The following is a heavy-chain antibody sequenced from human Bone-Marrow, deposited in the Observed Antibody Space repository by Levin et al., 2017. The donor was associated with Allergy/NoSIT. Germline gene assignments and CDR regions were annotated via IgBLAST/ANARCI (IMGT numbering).Heavy chain of an antibody. V-gene: IGHV4-4*02. J-gene: IGHJ4*02. CDR3: ARICSSSSCYGGHLDY. Sequence: SETLSLTCAVSGDSVSSSNWWSWVRQTPGKGLEWIGEIFHSGTTNYNPSLKSRVTISVDKSKNQFSLKLSSRTAADTAVYYCARICSSSSCYGGHLDYWGQGTLVTVSS. CDR2: IFHSGTT. CDR1: GDSVSSSNW. D-gene: IGHD2-2*01.